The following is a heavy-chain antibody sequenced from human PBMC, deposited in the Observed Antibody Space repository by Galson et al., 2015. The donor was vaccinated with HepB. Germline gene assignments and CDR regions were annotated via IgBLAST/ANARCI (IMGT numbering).Heavy chain of an antibody. CDR2: ISWNSGSI. CDR1: GFTFADYA. CDR3: AKKFDYSSGGGYFDY. J-gene: IGHJ4*02. Sequence: SLRLSCAASGFTFADYAMHWVRQAPGKGLEWVSGISWNSGSIDYADFVEGRFTISRDNAKNSLYLQMNSLRAEDTAFYYCAKKFDYSSGGGYFDYWGQGTQVTVSS. V-gene: IGHV3-9*01. D-gene: IGHD6-19*01.